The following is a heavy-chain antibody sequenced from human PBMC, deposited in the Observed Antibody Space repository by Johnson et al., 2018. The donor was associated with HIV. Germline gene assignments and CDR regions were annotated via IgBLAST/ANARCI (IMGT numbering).Heavy chain of an antibody. J-gene: IGHJ3*02. D-gene: IGHD6-13*01. CDR3: ARWGEQQLVNAFDI. CDR1: GFTFSSYA. Sequence: QVQLVESGGGVVQPGRSLRLSCAASGFTFSSYAMHWVRQAPGKGLEWVAVISYDGDNKYYADSVKGRFTNSRDNSKNTLYLQMNSLRAEDTAVYYCARWGEQQLVNAFDIWGQGTRVTVS. V-gene: IGHV3-30-3*01. CDR2: ISYDGDNK.